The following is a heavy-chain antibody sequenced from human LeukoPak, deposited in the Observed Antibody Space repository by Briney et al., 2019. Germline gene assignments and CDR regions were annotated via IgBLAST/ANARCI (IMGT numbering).Heavy chain of an antibody. V-gene: IGHV3-23*01. D-gene: IGHD5-18*01. Sequence: PGGSLRLSCAASGFTFSTYAVSWVRQAPGKGLEWVSSISGSGGSTSYADSVKGRFTISRDNSKNTLYLQMNSLRAEDTAIYYCAREGRSSGWIQLWPDYYYYYYGMDVWGQGTTVTVSS. CDR1: GFTFSTYA. CDR2: ISGSGGST. J-gene: IGHJ6*02. CDR3: AREGRSSGWIQLWPDYYYYYYGMDV.